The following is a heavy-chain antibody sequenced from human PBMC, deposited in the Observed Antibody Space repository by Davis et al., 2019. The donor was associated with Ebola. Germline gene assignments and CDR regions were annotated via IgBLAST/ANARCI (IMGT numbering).Heavy chain of an antibody. D-gene: IGHD6-13*01. J-gene: IGHJ4*02. Sequence: ESVEGRFTVSRDNSKNILYLQMDTLRVEDTGVYYCARGSIWPDYWGQGTQVTVSS. V-gene: IGHV3-30*07. CDR3: ARGSIWPDY.